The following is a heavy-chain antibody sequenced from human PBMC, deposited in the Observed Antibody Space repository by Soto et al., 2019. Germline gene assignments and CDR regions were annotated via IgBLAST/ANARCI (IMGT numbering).Heavy chain of an antibody. CDR1: GFTFSSYG. J-gene: IGHJ6*02. CDR3: AGERRQQLVGYYYCGMDV. CDR2: IWYDGSNK. Sequence: GSLRLSCAASGFTFSSYGMHWVRQAPGKGLEWVAVIWYDGSNKYYADSVKGRFTISRDNSKNTLYLQMNSLRAEDTAVYYCAGERRQQLVGYYYCGMDVWGQGTTVTVSS. V-gene: IGHV3-33*01. D-gene: IGHD6-13*01.